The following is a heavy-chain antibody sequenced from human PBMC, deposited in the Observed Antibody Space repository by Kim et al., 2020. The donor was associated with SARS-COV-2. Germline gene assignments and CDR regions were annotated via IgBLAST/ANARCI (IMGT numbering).Heavy chain of an antibody. D-gene: IGHD3-22*01. CDR1: GGSISSYY. CDR2: IYYSGST. Sequence: SETLSLTCTVSGGSISSYYWSWIRQPPGKGLEWIGYIYYSGSTNYNPSLKSRVTISVDTSKNQFSLKLSSVTAADTAVYYCARDNLDSSGYYYHDAFDIWGQGTMVTVSS. V-gene: IGHV4-59*01. CDR3: ARDNLDSSGYYYHDAFDI. J-gene: IGHJ3*02.